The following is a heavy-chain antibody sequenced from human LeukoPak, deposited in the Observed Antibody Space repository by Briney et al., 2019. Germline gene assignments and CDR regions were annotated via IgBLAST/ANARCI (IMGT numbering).Heavy chain of an antibody. Sequence: PGRSLRLSCAASGFTFSSYGMHWVRQAPGKGLEWVAVIWYDGSNKYYADSVKGRFTISRDNSKNTLYPQMNSLRAEDTAVYYCARVGLAYCGGDCYSLDYWGQGTLVTVSS. CDR2: IWYDGSNK. J-gene: IGHJ4*02. V-gene: IGHV3-33*01. CDR1: GFTFSSYG. CDR3: ARVGLAYCGGDCYSLDY. D-gene: IGHD2-21*01.